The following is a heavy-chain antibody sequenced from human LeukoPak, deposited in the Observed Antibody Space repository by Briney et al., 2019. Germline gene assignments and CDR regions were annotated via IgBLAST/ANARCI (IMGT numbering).Heavy chain of an antibody. CDR2: ISAYNGNT. CDR3: ARKTATVRFDP. CDR1: GYTFTSYG. J-gene: IGHJ5*02. V-gene: IGHV1-18*01. D-gene: IGHD5-18*01. Sequence: GASVTVSCKASGYTFTSYGISWVRQAPGQGLEWMGWISAYNGNTNYAQKLQGRVTMTTDTSTSTAYMELRSLRYDDTAVYYCARKTATVRFDPWGQGTLVTVSS.